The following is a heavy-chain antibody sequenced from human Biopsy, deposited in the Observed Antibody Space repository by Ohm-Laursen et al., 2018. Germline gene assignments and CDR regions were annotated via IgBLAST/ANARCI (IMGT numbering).Heavy chain of an antibody. J-gene: IGHJ3*02. V-gene: IGHV4-59*12. Sequence: TLSLTCTVSRDSISNYYWTWIRQSPGKGLEWIGYIYYTGSTNYNPSVKSRVTISVDTSKNQFSLKLNPVTAADTAVYYCARDYGLELGGLEAFDIWGQGTMVTVSS. D-gene: IGHD1-7*01. CDR3: ARDYGLELGGLEAFDI. CDR2: IYYTGST. CDR1: RDSISNYY.